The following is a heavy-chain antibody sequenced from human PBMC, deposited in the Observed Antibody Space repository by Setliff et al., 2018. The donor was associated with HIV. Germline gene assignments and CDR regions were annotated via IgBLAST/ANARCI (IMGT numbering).Heavy chain of an antibody. J-gene: IGHJ3*02. D-gene: IGHD3-22*01. CDR2: INHGGIT. CDR1: GETFSGYY. V-gene: IGHV4-34*01. CDR3: ARGSSGPDRTEYDDAFDI. Sequence: SETLSLTCAVYGETFSGYYWSWIRQTPGKGLEWIGEINHGGITNSNPSLKSRVTISVDTSKNLFSLKMSSVTAADTAIYYCARGSSGPDRTEYDDAFDIWGQGTVVTVSS.